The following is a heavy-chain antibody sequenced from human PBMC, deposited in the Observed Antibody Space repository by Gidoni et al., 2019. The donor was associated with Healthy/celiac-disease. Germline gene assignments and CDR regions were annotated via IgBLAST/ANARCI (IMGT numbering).Heavy chain of an antibody. V-gene: IGHV1-46*01. D-gene: IGHD4-17*01. CDR1: GYTFTSYY. CDR2: INPSGGST. Sequence: QVQLVQSGAEVKKPGASVKVSCKASGYTFTSYYMHWVRQAPGQGLEWMGIINPSGGSTSYAQKFQGRVTMTRDTSTSTVYMELSSLRSEDTAVYYCAREVLGDDYGGNHDDYWGQGTLVTVSS. J-gene: IGHJ4*02. CDR3: AREVLGDDYGGNHDDY.